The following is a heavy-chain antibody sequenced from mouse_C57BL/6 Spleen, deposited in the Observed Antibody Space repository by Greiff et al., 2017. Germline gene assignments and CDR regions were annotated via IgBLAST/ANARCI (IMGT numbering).Heavy chain of an antibody. Sequence: VQLQQSGPELVKPGASVKISCKASGYSFTGYYMNWVKQSPEKSLERIGEINPSTGGTTYNQKFKAKATLTVDKSSSTAYMQLKSLTSEDSAVYYCARGDYERYYAMDYWGQGTSVTVSS. D-gene: IGHD2-4*01. CDR3: ARGDYERYYAMDY. V-gene: IGHV1-42*01. J-gene: IGHJ4*01. CDR2: INPSTGGT. CDR1: GYSFTGYY.